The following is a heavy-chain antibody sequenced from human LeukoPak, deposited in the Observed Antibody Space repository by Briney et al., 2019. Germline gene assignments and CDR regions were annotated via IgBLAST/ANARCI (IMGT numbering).Heavy chain of an antibody. J-gene: IGHJ6*02. CDR3: ATVYYDFWSGYYNPLYGMDV. Sequence: VASVKVSCKASGYTFTSYDINWVRQATGQGLEWMGWMNPNSGNTGYAQKFQGRVTMTRNTSISTAYMELSSLRSEDTAVYYCATVYYDFWSGYYNPLYGMDVWGQGTTVTVSS. CDR1: GYTFTSYD. V-gene: IGHV1-8*01. D-gene: IGHD3-3*01. CDR2: MNPNSGNT.